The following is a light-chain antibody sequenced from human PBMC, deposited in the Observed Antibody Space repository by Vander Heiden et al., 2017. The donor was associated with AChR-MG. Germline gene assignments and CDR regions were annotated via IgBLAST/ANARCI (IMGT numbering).Light chain of an antibody. J-gene: IGKJ1*01. CDR2: WAS. V-gene: IGKV4-1*01. Sequence: DIFLTQSPDPLAVSLGETATINCKASKTCLYSSNNKNFLAWYQQKRGQPPKVLISWASTREPGVPDRFSGSGSGTDFTLTISSLQAEDVAVYFCQQYYDTPRTFGQGTKVDIK. CDR1: KTCLYSSNNKNF. CDR3: QQYYDTPRT.